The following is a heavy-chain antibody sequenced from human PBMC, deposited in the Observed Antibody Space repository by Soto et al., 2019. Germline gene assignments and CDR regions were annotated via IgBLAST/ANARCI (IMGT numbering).Heavy chain of an antibody. Sequence: QVQLQESGPGLVKPSETLSLMFTVSGGSITNYYWSWIRQSPAKGLEWIGYVSDSGSTKYNPSLKSRVTISVDTSKNQFSLKLTSLTAADTAVYYCARERVGHSAMDVWGQGTTVTVSS. J-gene: IGHJ6*02. CDR1: GGSITNYY. D-gene: IGHD1-26*01. CDR2: VSDSGST. V-gene: IGHV4-59*12. CDR3: ARERVGHSAMDV.